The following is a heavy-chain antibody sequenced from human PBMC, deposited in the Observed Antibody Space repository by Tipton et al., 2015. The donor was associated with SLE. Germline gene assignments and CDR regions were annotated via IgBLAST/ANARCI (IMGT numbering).Heavy chain of an antibody. D-gene: IGHD6-13*01. CDR1: GGSISSSNW. CDR2: IYTSGST. Sequence: TLSLTCAVSGGSISSSNWWSWVRQPPGKGLEWIGYIYTSGSTNYNPSLKSRVTISVDTSKNQFSLKLSSVTAADTAVYYCARKGYSSSWFDPWGQGTLVTVSS. CDR3: ARKGYSSSWFDP. V-gene: IGHV4-4*02. J-gene: IGHJ5*02.